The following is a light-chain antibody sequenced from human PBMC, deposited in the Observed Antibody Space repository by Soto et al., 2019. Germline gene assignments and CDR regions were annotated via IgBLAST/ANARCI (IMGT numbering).Light chain of an antibody. CDR3: TSWTTSTTMI. CDR1: RSDIGAYNF. Sequence: QSAVTQPASVSGSPGQSITISCTGTRSDIGAYNFVSWYQQHPGKAPKLILYDVNIRPSGVSYRFSGSKSGNTASLTISGLQAEDEADYYCTSWTTSTTMIFGGGTKLTVL. J-gene: IGLJ2*01. V-gene: IGLV2-14*03. CDR2: DVN.